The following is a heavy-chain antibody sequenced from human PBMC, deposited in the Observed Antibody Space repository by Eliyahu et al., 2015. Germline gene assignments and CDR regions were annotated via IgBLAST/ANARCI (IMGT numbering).Heavy chain of an antibody. CDR3: ARDRAGYCSGGSCFDYDY. CDR1: GGIFSSYT. V-gene: IGHV1-69*08. CDR2: SVPILGVA. D-gene: IGHD2-15*01. Sequence: QVQLVQSGAEVKKPGSSVKVSCKASGGIFSSYTFTWVRQPPGQGLEWMGRSVPILGVANXAQKXQGRVTITADKSTSTAYMELSSLRSEDTAVYYCARDRAGYCSGGSCFDYDYWGQGTLVSVSS. J-gene: IGHJ4*02.